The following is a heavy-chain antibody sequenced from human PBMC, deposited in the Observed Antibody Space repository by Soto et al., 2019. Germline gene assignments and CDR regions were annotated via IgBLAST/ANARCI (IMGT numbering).Heavy chain of an antibody. D-gene: IGHD3-10*01. V-gene: IGHV3-23*01. CDR2: ISGSGGST. J-gene: IGHJ4*02. Sequence: EVQLLESGGGLVQPGGSLRLSCAASGFTFSNYAMSWVRQAPGKGLDWVSTISGSGGSTYYADSVKGRFTISRDNSKNTLYVQMNSLRAEDTAVYYCAKSGFFGDDYWGQGTLVAVSS. CDR3: AKSGFFGDDY. CDR1: GFTFSNYA.